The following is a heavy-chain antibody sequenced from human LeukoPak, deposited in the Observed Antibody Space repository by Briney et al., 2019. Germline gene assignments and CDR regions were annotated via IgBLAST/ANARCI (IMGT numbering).Heavy chain of an antibody. CDR1: GFSISNYY. J-gene: IGHJ2*01. V-gene: IGHV4-4*09. D-gene: IGHD1-26*01. CDR3: ARLGLLPWYFDV. Sequence: PETLSLTCSVSGFSISNYYWSWVRQSPGKGLEWIGNIFSSGRTNYNPSLKSRVTLSVDTSKNQFSLKLSYVTAADTAVYYCARLGLLPWYFDVWGRGTLVTVSS. CDR2: IFSSGRT.